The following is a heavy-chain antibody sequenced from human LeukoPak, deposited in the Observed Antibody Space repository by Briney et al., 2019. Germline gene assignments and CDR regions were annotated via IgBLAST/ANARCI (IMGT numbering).Heavy chain of an antibody. J-gene: IGHJ4*02. Sequence: ASETLSLTCTVSGGSISSSKYYWGWIRQPPGRGLEWIGSIYYSGITYYNPSLKSRVTISVDTSKNQFSLKLSSVTAADTAVYYCARSRYYDSSGYQPRYFDYWGQGTLVTVSS. CDR3: ARSRYYDSSGYQPRYFDY. CDR2: IYYSGIT. V-gene: IGHV4-39*07. D-gene: IGHD3-22*01. CDR1: GGSISSSKYY.